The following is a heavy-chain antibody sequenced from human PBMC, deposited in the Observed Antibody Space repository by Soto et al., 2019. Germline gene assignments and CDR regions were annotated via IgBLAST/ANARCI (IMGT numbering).Heavy chain of an antibody. Sequence: GASVKVSCKASGGSFTNHALSWVRQAPGQGPEWMGGIIPISGTTNYVQKFQGRVTITADESMTTAYMELSSLRYEDSAIYYCARGPDRSGFYLFDYWGQGTLVTVSS. D-gene: IGHD3-22*01. CDR1: GGSFTNHA. V-gene: IGHV1-69*13. CDR3: ARGPDRSGFYLFDY. J-gene: IGHJ4*02. CDR2: IIPISGTT.